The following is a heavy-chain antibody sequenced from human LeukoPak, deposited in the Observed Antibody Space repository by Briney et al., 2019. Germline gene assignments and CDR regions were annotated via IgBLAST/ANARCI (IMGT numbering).Heavy chain of an antibody. CDR2: ISWDGYTT. CDR1: GFTFNDYN. D-gene: IGHD6-6*01. J-gene: IGHJ4*02. Sequence: GGSLRLSCAASGFTFNDYNIHWVRQAPGKGLEWVSLISWDGYTTYYADSVKGRFTISRDNSKNSLCLQMNRLRTEDTALYYCAKVNRAYSSSSSLNFDSWGQGTLVTVSS. CDR3: AKVNRAYSSSSSLNFDS. V-gene: IGHV3-43*01.